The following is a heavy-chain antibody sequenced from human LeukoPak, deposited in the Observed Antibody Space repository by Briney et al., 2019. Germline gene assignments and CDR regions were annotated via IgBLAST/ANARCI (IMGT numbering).Heavy chain of an antibody. CDR3: ATGYCSSTSCYKDAFDI. CDR2: IIPIFGTA. V-gene: IGHV1-69*13. D-gene: IGHD2-2*02. CDR1: GGTFSSYA. J-gene: IGHJ3*02. Sequence: ASVKVSCKASGGTFSSYAISWVRQAPGQGLEWMGGIIPIFGTANYAQKFQGRVTITADESTSTAYMELSSLRSEDTAVYYCATGYCSSTSCYKDAFDIWGQGTMVTVSS.